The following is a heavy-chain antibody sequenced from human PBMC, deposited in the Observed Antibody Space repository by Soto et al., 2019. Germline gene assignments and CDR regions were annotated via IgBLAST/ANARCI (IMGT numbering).Heavy chain of an antibody. CDR2: ITSGGDT. CDR1: GFTFSGYA. V-gene: IGHV3-23*01. Sequence: GGSLRLSCATSGFTFSGYAMTWVRQAPGKGLNWVSAITSGGDTFFADSVKGRFTISRDHSKNTFYLQMNSLTAEDTAVYYCAKGRSSGAFRFFFDYWGQGTLVTVSS. CDR3: AKGRSSGAFRFFFDY. D-gene: IGHD3-22*01. J-gene: IGHJ4*02.